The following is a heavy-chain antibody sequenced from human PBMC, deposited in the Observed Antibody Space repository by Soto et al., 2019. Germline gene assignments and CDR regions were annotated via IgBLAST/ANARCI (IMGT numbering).Heavy chain of an antibody. J-gene: IGHJ5*02. Sequence: QLQLQESGSGLVRPSQTLSLTCAVSGGSISSGGYSWNWIRQPPGKGLEWIGYIYHSGSTLYNPSRKSRVTISVDKSKNKFSLKLSSVNAADTAVYYCARDQLEGNWFYPWGQGTLVTVSS. CDR3: ARDQLEGNWFYP. V-gene: IGHV4-30-2*01. CDR2: IYHSGST. CDR1: GGSISSGGYS. D-gene: IGHD1-1*01.